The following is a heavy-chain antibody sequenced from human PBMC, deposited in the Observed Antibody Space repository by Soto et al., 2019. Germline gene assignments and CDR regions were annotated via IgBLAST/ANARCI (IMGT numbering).Heavy chain of an antibody. D-gene: IGHD3-9*01. V-gene: IGHV4-34*01. J-gene: IGHJ5*02. CDR2: INHSGST. CDR3: ARVGRGLRYFDWLGPFDP. Sequence: SETLSLTCAVYGGSFSGYYWGWIRQPPGKGLEWIGEINHSGSTNYNPSLKSRVTISVDTSKNQFSLKLSSVTAADTAVYYCARVGRGLRYFDWLGPFDPWGQGTLVTVSS. CDR1: GGSFSGYY.